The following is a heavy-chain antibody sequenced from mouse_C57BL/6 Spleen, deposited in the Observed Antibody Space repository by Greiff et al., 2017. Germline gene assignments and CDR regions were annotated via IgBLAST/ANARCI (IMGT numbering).Heavy chain of an antibody. D-gene: IGHD1-1*01. Sequence: VKLQESGAELARPGASVKLSCKASGYTFTSYGISWVKQRTGQGLEWIGEIYPRSGNTYYNEKFKGKATLTADKSSSTAYMELRSLTSEDSAVYFCASGSSYEGDAMDYWGQGTSVTVSS. V-gene: IGHV1-81*01. J-gene: IGHJ4*01. CDR1: GYTFTSYG. CDR3: ASGSSYEGDAMDY. CDR2: IYPRSGNT.